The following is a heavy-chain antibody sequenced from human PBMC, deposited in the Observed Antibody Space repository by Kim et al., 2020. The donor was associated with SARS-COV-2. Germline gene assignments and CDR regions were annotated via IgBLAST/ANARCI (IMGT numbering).Heavy chain of an antibody. D-gene: IGHD6-13*01. V-gene: IGHV3-30*14. CDR3: ARKGYSSSWKTYYGMDV. J-gene: IGHJ6*02. Sequence: VKDRFTNSRDNSKNTLYLQKNSLRAEDTAVYYCARKGYSSSWKTYYGMDVWGQGTTVTVSS.